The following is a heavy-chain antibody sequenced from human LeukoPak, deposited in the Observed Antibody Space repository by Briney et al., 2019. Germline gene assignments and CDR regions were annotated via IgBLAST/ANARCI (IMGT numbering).Heavy chain of an antibody. CDR1: GYTFTGYY. D-gene: IGHD3-22*01. V-gene: IGHV1-2*02. CDR2: INPNTGGT. Sequence: ASVKVSCKASGYTFTGYYIHWVRQAPGQGLEWMGWINPNTGGTNYAQKFQGRVTMTRDTSISTAYMELTRLRSDDTAVYYCATRSLNYYDSSIDYWGQGTLVTVSS. CDR3: ATRSLNYYDSSIDY. J-gene: IGHJ4*02.